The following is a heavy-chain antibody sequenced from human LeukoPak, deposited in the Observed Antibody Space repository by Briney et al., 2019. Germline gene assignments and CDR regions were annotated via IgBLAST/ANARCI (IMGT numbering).Heavy chain of an antibody. D-gene: IGHD5-12*01. V-gene: IGHV5-51*01. Sequence: GESLKISCQGSGYSFSNYWIGWVRQVPGKGLEWMGLIYPGDSDITYNPSFQGHITISADESITTAYLQWNSLEASDTAIRKVDIVATWEDAFDIWGQGTMVTVSS. CDR3: DIVATWEDAFDI. J-gene: IGHJ3*02. CDR1: GYSFSNYW. CDR2: IYPGDSDI.